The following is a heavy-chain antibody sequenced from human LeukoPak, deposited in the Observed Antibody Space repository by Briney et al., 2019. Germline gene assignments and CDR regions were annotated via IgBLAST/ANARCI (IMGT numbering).Heavy chain of an antibody. CDR3: ARSLSYYYDTSAYS. J-gene: IGHJ5*02. V-gene: IGHV4-39*01. Sequence: PSGTLSLTCTVSGGSISSTSYYWGWIRQTPGEGLEWIGNMYYSGGSTYYNPSLESRVTISVDTSKNQFSLKLSSVTAADTAVYYCARSLSYYYDTSAYSWGQGTLVTVSS. CDR2: MYYSGGST. D-gene: IGHD3-22*01. CDR1: GGSISSTSYY.